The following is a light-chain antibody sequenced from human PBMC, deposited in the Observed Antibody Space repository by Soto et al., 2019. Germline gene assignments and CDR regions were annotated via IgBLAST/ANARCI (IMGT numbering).Light chain of an antibody. CDR2: EVS. CDR3: MKRTHVPIN. CDR1: QILLYSDGKTY. V-gene: IGKV2D-29*01. Sequence: DVVVTHTPLSRSVTLEHPASMSSNSSQILLYSDGKTYLYWYLQKPGQPPQLLIYEVSNRFSGVPDRFSGSGSGTDFTLKISRVETEDVGVYYCMKRTHVPINCGQGKRLEIK. J-gene: IGKJ5*01.